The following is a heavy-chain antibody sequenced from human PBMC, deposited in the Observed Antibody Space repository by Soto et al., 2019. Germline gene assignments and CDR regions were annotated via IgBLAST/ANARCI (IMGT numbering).Heavy chain of an antibody. Sequence: QITLKESGPTLVKPTQTLTLTCTFSGFSLSTSGVGVAWIHQPPGKALEWLAIIYWDDDKRYSPSLKSRLTITKVPSKNQVVLRMTNMDSVDTATYYCAHPETTAAGTSCDYWGQGTLVTVSS. CDR2: IYWDDDK. CDR3: AHPETTAAGTSCDY. D-gene: IGHD6-13*01. CDR1: GFSLSTSGVG. V-gene: IGHV2-5*02. J-gene: IGHJ4*02.